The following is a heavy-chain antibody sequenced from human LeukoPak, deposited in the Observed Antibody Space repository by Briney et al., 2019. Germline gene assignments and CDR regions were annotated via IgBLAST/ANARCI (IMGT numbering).Heavy chain of an antibody. CDR2: IYCSGST. CDR1: GGSISSSSYY. J-gene: IGHJ4*02. CDR3: ARRGYSSSWYGGWGGYFDY. V-gene: IGHV4-39*01. D-gene: IGHD6-13*01. Sequence: SETLSLTCTVSGGSISSSSYYWGWIREPPGKGREWIGSIYCSGSTYYNPSLKSRVTISVDTSKNQFSLKLSSVTAADTAVYYCARRGYSSSWYGGWGGYFDYWGQGTLVTVSS.